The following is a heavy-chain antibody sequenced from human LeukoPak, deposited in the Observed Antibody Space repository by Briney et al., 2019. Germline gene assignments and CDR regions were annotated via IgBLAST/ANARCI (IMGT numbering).Heavy chain of an antibody. J-gene: IGHJ4*02. V-gene: IGHV4-34*01. CDR2: INHSGST. D-gene: IGHD6-6*01. Sequence: SETLSLTCAVYGGSFGGYYWSWIRQPPGKGLEWIGEINHSGSTNYNPSLKSRVTISVDTSKNQFSLKLSSVTAADTAVYYCARSIAARPDYWGQGTLVTVSS. CDR3: ARSIAARPDY. CDR1: GGSFGGYY.